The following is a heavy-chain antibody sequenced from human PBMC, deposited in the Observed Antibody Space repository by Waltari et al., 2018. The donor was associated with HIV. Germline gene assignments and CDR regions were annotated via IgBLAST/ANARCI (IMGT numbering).Heavy chain of an antibody. CDR2: IYYGGST. CDR3: ARHLRGHDFVANLYYFDF. CDR1: GGSISSSDYY. J-gene: IGHJ4*02. D-gene: IGHD5-12*01. V-gene: IGHV4-39*01. Sequence: QLQLQESGPGLVKPSETLSLTCTVSGGSISSSDYYWGWIRQPPGKGLEWIGNIYYGGSTYYDPSLQSRVTISVATSKNQFSLRLNSVTAADTAVYFCARHLRGHDFVANLYYFDFWGQGALVTVSS.